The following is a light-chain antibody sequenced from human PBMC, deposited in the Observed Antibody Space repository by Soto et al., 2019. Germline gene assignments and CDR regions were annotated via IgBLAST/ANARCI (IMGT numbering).Light chain of an antibody. CDR1: QSISSW. V-gene: IGKV1-5*03. J-gene: IGKJ1*01. CDR2: KAS. CDR3: QQYNSYWT. Sequence: DIQMTQSPSTLSASVGDRVTITCRASQSISSWLAWYQQQPGKAPKLLIYKASSLESGVPSRFSGSGSGTAFPLTISSLQPDDFATYYCQQYNSYWTFGQGTKGEIK.